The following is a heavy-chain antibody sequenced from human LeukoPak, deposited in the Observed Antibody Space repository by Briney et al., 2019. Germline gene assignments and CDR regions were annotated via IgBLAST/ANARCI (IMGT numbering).Heavy chain of an antibody. J-gene: IGHJ4*02. V-gene: IGHV3-23*01. Sequence: GGSLRLSCAASGFTFSSYAMSWVRQAPGKGLEWVSAISGSGGSTYYADSVKGRFTISRDNSKNTLYLQMNSLRAEDTAIYYCAKFSGSSGYYEDFDYWGQGTLVTVSS. CDR1: GFTFSSYA. D-gene: IGHD3-22*01. CDR3: AKFSGSSGYYEDFDY. CDR2: ISGSGGST.